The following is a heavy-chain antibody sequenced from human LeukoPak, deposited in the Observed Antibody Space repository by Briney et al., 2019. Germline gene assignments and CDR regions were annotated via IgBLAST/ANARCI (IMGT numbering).Heavy chain of an antibody. J-gene: IGHJ4*02. V-gene: IGHV3-21*01. CDR2: ISSSSSYI. Sequence: PGGSLRLSCAASGLTFSSHWMHWVRQAPGKGLEWVSSISSSSSYIYYADSVKGRFTISRDNAKNSLYLQMNSLRAEDTAVYYCARDPIAVAGYFDYWGQGTLVTVSS. CDR1: GLTFSSHW. CDR3: ARDPIAVAGYFDY. D-gene: IGHD6-19*01.